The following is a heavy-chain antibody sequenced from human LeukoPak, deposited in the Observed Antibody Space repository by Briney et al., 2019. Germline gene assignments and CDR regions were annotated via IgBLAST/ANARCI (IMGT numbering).Heavy chain of an antibody. CDR1: GGSISSSNW. Sequence: PSGTLSLTCAVSGGSISSSNWWSWVRQPPGKGLEWIGYIYYSGSTYYNPSLKSRVTISVDTSKNQFSLKLSSVTAADTAVYSCARVKANNWFDPWGQGTLVTVSS. J-gene: IGHJ5*02. CDR3: ARVKANNWFDP. V-gene: IGHV4-4*02. CDR2: IYYSGST.